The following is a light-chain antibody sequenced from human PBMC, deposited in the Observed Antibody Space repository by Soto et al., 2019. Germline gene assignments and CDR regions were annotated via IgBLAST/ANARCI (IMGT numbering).Light chain of an antibody. CDR3: SSYASSSTLVL. CDR1: PSDIGGYNY. J-gene: IGLJ2*01. Sequence: QSALTQPASVSGSPGHSITISCTGTPSDIGGYNYVSWYQQHPGKAPKLIIYEITHRPSGVPDRFSGSKSGNTASLTISGLLAEDEADYYCSSYASSSTLVLFGGGTKLTVL. CDR2: EIT. V-gene: IGLV2-14*01.